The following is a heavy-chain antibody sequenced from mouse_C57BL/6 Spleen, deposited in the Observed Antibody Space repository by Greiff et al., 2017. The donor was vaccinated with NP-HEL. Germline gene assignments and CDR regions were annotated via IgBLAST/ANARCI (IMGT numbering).Heavy chain of an antibody. CDR3: ARSRGLDYDYDRLNWYFDV. D-gene: IGHD2-4*01. J-gene: IGHJ1*03. Sequence: EVQLQQSGPELVKPGASVKISCKASGYSFTDYNMNWVKQSNGKSLEWIGVINPNYGTTSYNQKFKGKATLTVDQSSSTAYMQLNSLTSEDSAVYYCARSRGLDYDYDRLNWYFDVWGTGTTVTVSS. CDR2: INPNYGTT. CDR1: GYSFTDYN. V-gene: IGHV1-39*01.